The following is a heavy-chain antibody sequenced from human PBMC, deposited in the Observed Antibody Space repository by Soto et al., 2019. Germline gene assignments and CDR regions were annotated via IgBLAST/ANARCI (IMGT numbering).Heavy chain of an antibody. CDR3: ARDKITGLFDY. CDR1: GGSFSGYY. V-gene: IGHV4-34*01. CDR2: INHSGST. Sequence: QVQLQQWGAGLLKPSETLSLTCAVYGGSFSGYYWTWIRQPPGTGLEWIGEINHSGSTNYNPSLKXXVTISVDTSKTQSSLTLPSVTSAATAVYYCARDKITGLFDYWGQGTLVTVSS. D-gene: IGHD2-8*02. J-gene: IGHJ4*02.